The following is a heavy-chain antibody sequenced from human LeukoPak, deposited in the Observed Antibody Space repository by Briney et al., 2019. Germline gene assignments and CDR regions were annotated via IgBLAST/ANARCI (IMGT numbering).Heavy chain of an antibody. CDR3: AREWGYYDY. CDR2: IASSSNI. Sequence: PGGSLRLSCSASGFTFSTYWMSWVRQAPGKGLEWVSSIASSSNIYYADSVKGRFTISRDNAKNSLYLQMNSLRAEDTAVYYCAREWGYYDYWGQGTLVTVSS. V-gene: IGHV3-21*01. CDR1: GFTFSTYW. J-gene: IGHJ4*02. D-gene: IGHD3-16*01.